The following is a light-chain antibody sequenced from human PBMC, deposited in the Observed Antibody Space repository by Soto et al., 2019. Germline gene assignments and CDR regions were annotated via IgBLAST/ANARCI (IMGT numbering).Light chain of an antibody. V-gene: IGKV1-33*01. J-gene: IGKJ2*01. CDR3: QQYDNLPPYT. Sequence: DIQMTQSPSSLSASVGDRVTITCQASQDISNYLNWYQQKPGKAPKLLIYDASNLETGVPSRFSGSGSGTDFTLTISSLQPEDIATYYCQQYDNLPPYTFGQGTKQEIK. CDR2: DAS. CDR1: QDISNY.